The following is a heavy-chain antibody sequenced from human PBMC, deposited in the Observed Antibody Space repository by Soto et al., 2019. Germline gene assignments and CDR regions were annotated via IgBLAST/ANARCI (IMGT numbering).Heavy chain of an antibody. J-gene: IGHJ3*01. V-gene: IGHV1-18*01. CDR3: ARISARRNDFDV. Sequence: QVQLVQSGAEVKNPGASVKVSCRASNYLFGAFGISGVRQAPGQGLEWMGWITPYNGNTHYAEKFQDRVTMTADKSTTTAYMEVRRLTSDDTTVYFCARISARRNDFDVWGQGTVVTVSS. CDR2: ITPYNGNT. CDR1: NYLFGAFG.